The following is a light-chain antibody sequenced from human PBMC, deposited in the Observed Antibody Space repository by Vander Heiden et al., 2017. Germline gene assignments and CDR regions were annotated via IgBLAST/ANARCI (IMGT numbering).Light chain of an antibody. Sequence: DIQMTQSPSSLSASVGDRVTITCQASQDLSNYLNWYQQKPGKAPKLLIYDASNLETGVPSRFSGSGSGTDFTFTISSLQPEDIATYYCQQYDNRPPTFGGGTRVEIK. CDR3: QQYDNRPPT. CDR2: DAS. CDR1: QDLSNY. V-gene: IGKV1-33*01. J-gene: IGKJ4*01.